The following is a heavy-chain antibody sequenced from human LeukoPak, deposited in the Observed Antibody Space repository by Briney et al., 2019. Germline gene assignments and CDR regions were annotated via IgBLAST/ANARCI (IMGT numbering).Heavy chain of an antibody. CDR3: ARPGHCSGGSCYFHY. V-gene: IGHV4-39*01. CDR2: IYYSGST. D-gene: IGHD2-15*01. J-gene: IGHJ4*02. CDR1: GGSISSSSYY. Sequence: PSETLSLTCTFSGGSISSSSYYWGWIRQPPGKGLEWIGSIYYSGSTYYNPSLKSRVTISVDTSKNQFSLKLSSVTAADTAVYYCARPGHCSGGSCYFHYWGQGTLVTVSS.